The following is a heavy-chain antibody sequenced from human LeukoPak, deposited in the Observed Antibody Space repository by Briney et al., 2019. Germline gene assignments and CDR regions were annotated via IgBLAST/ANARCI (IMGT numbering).Heavy chain of an antibody. CDR3: ASWNIERT. Sequence: GASVKVSCKSCGYTFTGYYMHGVRQAPGQGVEGMGWINPKSCDTQYSQKFEGRLTMTRHTSTNTAYVEVRRLRCGEGPMFFCASWNIERTWGGRTLVTVSS. CDR1: GYTFTGYY. J-gene: IGHJ3*01. D-gene: IGHD1/OR15-1a*01. V-gene: IGHV1-2*02. CDR2: INPKSCDT.